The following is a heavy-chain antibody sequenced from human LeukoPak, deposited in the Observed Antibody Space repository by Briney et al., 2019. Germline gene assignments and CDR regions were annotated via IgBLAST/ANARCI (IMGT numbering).Heavy chain of an antibody. J-gene: IGHJ4*02. CDR2: ISSTGVI. Sequence: PGGSLRLSCAASGFTFSDYPMNWVRQTPGKGLEWVSYISSTGVIYYADSVRGRFSISRDNAMNSVYMQMNSLRAVDTALYYCARDHNWGFDYWGRGTLVTVSS. CDR3: ARDHNWGFDY. CDR1: GFTFSDYP. V-gene: IGHV3-69-1*01. D-gene: IGHD7-27*01.